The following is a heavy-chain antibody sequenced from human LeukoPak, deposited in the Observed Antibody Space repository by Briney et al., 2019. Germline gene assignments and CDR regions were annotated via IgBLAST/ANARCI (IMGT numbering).Heavy chain of an antibody. Sequence: ASVKVSCKASGYTFTGYYMHWVRQAPGQGLEWMGWINPNSGGTNYAQEFQGRVTMTRDTSISTAYMELSRLRSDDTAVYYCARARRYCSSTSCYWDYWGQGTLVTVSS. V-gene: IGHV1-2*02. J-gene: IGHJ4*02. CDR1: GYTFTGYY. D-gene: IGHD2-2*01. CDR2: INPNSGGT. CDR3: ARARRYCSSTSCYWDY.